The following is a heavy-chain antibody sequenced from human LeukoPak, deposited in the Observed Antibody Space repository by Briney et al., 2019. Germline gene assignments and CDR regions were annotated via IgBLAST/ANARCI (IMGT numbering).Heavy chain of an antibody. CDR2: IYYSGST. CDR1: GGSISSSSYY. D-gene: IGHD6-13*01. V-gene: IGHV4-39*07. CDR3: ARWVKGSIFPSAEYFQH. Sequence: PSETLSLTCTVSGGSISSSSYYWGWIRQPPGKGLEWIGSIYYSGSTYYNPSLKSRVTISVDTSKNQFSLKLSSVTAADTAVYYCARWVKGSIFPSAEYFQHWGQGTLVTVSS. J-gene: IGHJ1*01.